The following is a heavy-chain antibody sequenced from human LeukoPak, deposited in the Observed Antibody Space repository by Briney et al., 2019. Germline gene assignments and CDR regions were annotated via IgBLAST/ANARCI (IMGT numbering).Heavy chain of an antibody. CDR2: INHIGSP. CDR3: ARGGYNYAYSY. CDR1: GGSFGGHS. Sequence: SETLSLTCTVYGGSFGGHSWGWIRQPPGKGLEWIGEINHIGSPNYNPSLKSRVTISADTSKNQFSLKLSSVTAADTAVYYCARGGYNYAYSYWGQGTLVTVSS. V-gene: IGHV4-34*01. J-gene: IGHJ4*02. D-gene: IGHD5-18*01.